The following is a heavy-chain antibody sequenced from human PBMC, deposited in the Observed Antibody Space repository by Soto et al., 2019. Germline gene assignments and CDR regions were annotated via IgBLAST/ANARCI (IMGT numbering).Heavy chain of an antibody. CDR3: TTSPHRDSERVFV. J-gene: IGHJ6*02. D-gene: IGHD1-26*01. V-gene: IGHV3-7*01. CDR2: IKQDGTEK. CDR1: GFTFSTYW. Sequence: EVQLVESGGGLVQPGGSLRLSCAASGFTFSTYWMNWVRRTPGKGLEWVANIKQDGTEKYYVDSVRGRLTVSRDNAKSSLYLQMNSLRVEDTAVYYCTTSPHRDSERVFVWGQGTAVTVS.